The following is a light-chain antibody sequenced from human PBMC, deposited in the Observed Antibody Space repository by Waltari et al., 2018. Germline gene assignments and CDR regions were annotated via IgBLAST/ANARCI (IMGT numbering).Light chain of an antibody. V-gene: IGKV3-20*01. J-gene: IGKJ4*01. CDR3: RHYGRSLPLT. CDR2: GAP. CDR1: QSVSSTY. Sequence: EIVLTQPPGTLSLSPGDRATLPCRASQSVSSTYLACYQQNPGPSPRPLIHGAPTSATGIPDRCSSSSAGTDFTLTISRLEPEDFAVYYCRHYGRSLPLTFGGGTKVEI.